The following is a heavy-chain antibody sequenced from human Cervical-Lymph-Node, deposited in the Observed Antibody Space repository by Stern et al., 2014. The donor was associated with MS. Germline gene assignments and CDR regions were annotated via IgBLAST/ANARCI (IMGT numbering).Heavy chain of an antibody. Sequence: VQLVESGGGVVQPGRSLRLSCAASGFTFSSYGMHWVRQAPGKGLEWVAVISYDGNNKDYADSVKGRFTISRDNSKNTLYLQMNSLRAEDTAVYYCAKYRGTYYYDAWGQGTLVTVSS. CDR3: AKYRGTYYYDA. D-gene: IGHD3-22*01. V-gene: IGHV3-30*18. J-gene: IGHJ5*02. CDR1: GFTFSSYG. CDR2: ISYDGNNK.